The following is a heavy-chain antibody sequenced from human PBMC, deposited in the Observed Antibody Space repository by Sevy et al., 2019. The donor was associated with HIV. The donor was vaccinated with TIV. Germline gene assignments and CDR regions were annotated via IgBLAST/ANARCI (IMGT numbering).Heavy chain of an antibody. Sequence: GGSLRLSCAASGFTFSSYWMHWVRQAPGKGLVWVSRINSDGSSTSYADSVKGRFTISRDNAKNTLYLQMNSLRAEDTAVYYCARGVTTAPYNWFDPWGQGTLVTVSS. CDR2: INSDGSST. CDR3: ARGVTTAPYNWFDP. J-gene: IGHJ5*02. D-gene: IGHD1-26*01. CDR1: GFTFSSYW. V-gene: IGHV3-74*01.